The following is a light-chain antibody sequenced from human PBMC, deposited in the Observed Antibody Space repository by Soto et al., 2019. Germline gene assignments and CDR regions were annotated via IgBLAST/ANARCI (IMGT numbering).Light chain of an antibody. CDR2: GAS. V-gene: IGKV3-20*01. J-gene: IGKJ1*01. CDR1: QSVSSSY. Sequence: EIVLTQSPGTLSLSPGERATLSCRASQSVSSSYLAWYQQKPGQAPRLLIYGASSRATGIPGRFSGSGSGTDFTLTISRLEPEDFAVYYCQQYGRTFGQGTKVDIK. CDR3: QQYGRT.